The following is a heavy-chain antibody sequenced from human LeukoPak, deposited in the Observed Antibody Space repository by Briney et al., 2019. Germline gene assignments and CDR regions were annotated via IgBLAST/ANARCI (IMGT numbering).Heavy chain of an antibody. CDR3: ARGGSSGFQPAFY. J-gene: IGHJ4*02. D-gene: IGHD3-22*01. Sequence: PGGSLRLSCAASGFTFSMYWMHWVRQAPGKGLVWVSRINSDGISTNYADSVKGRFTISRDNAKNTLYLQMNSLRAEDTAVYYCARGGSSGFQPAFYWGQGTLVTVSS. CDR2: INSDGIST. V-gene: IGHV3-74*01. CDR1: GFTFSMYW.